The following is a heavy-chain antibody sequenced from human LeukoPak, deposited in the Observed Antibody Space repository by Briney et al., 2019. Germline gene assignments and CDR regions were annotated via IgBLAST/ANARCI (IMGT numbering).Heavy chain of an antibody. V-gene: IGHV4-38-2*02. CDR2: NYHSGST. D-gene: IGHD3-3*01. CDR1: GYFISSGYY. CDR3: ARVAGDYDFWSGYYYYMDV. J-gene: IGHJ6*03. Sequence: SETLSLTCTVSGYFISSGYYWGWHRPPPGQELDWIGNNYHSGSTYYNPSLKSRVTIPVDTSKNQFSLKLSSVTAADTAVYYCARVAGDYDFWSGYYYYMDVWGKGTTVTVSS.